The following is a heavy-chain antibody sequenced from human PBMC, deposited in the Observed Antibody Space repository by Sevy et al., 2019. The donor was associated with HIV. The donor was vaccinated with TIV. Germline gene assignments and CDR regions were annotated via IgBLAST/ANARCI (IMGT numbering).Heavy chain of an antibody. CDR3: ARDKGTYYDFWRGYPNYYYYGMDV. CDR1: GFTFSSYS. Sequence: GGSLRLSCAASGFTFSSYSMNWVRQAPGKGLEWVSSISSSSSYIYYTDSVKGRFTISRDNAKNSMYLQMNSLRAEDTGVYYCARDKGTYYDFWRGYPNYYYYGMDVWGQGTTVTVSS. J-gene: IGHJ6*02. CDR2: ISSSSSYI. V-gene: IGHV3-21*01. D-gene: IGHD3-3*01.